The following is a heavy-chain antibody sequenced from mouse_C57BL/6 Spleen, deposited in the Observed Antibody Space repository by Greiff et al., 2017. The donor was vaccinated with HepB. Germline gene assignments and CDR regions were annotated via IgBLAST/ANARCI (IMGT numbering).Heavy chain of an antibody. J-gene: IGHJ4*01. CDR1: GFNFKDYY. CDR2: IDPEDGDT. CDR3: ASYYGSRYGLGYAMDY. D-gene: IGHD1-1*01. Sequence: EVQLQQSGAELVKPGASVKLSCTASGFNFKDYYMHWVKQRTEQGLEWIGRIDPEDGDTKYAPKFQGKATITADTSSNTAYLQLSSLTSEDTAVYYWASYYGSRYGLGYAMDYWGQGTSVTVSS. V-gene: IGHV14-2*01.